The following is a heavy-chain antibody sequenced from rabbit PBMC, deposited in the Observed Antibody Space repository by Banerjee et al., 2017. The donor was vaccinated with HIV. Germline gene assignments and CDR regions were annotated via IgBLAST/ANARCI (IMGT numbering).Heavy chain of an antibody. Sequence: QEQLEESGGDLVKPEGSLTLTCKASGIDFSRYYMSWVRQAPGKGLEWIGCIDTGDGDTYYASWVNGRFTISSHNAQNTLYLQLNSLTAADTATYFCVRSMLVVVVITPLDLWGPGTLVTVS. CDR2: IDTGDGDT. CDR3: VRSMLVVVVITPLDL. J-gene: IGHJ6*01. V-gene: IGHV1S47*01. CDR1: GIDFSRYY. D-gene: IGHD1-1*01.